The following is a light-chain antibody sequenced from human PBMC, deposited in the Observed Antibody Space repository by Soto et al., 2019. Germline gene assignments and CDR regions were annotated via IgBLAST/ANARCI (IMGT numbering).Light chain of an antibody. J-gene: IGLJ1*01. V-gene: IGLV2-11*01. Sequence: QSALTQPRSVSGSPGQSVTISCTGTSSDVGGYNYVSWYQQHPGKAPKLMIYDVSKRPSGVPDRFSGSKSGNTASLTISGLQAEDEADYYCCSYAGSIRVFGTRTKVTVL. CDR1: SSDVGGYNY. CDR3: CSYAGSIRV. CDR2: DVS.